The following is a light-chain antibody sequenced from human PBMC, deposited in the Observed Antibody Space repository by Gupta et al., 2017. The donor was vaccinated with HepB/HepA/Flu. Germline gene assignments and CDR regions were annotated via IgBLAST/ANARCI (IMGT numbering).Light chain of an antibody. CDR1: ALPKQY. Sequence: SYELTQPPSVSVSPGQTARITCSGDALPKQYAYWYQQKPGQAPVVVIYKDIERPSGIPERFSGSSSGTTVTLTISGVQAEDKADYYCQSADSSGTYVVFGGGTKLTVL. CDR2: KDI. CDR3: QSADSSGTYVV. V-gene: IGLV3-25*03. J-gene: IGLJ2*01.